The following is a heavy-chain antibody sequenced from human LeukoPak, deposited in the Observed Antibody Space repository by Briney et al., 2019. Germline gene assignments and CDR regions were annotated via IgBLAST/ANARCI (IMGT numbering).Heavy chain of an antibody. CDR2: IYYSGST. CDR1: GGSISSSNYY. Sequence: PSETLSLTCTVSGGSISSSNYYWGWIRQPPGKGLEWIGSIYYSGSTYYNPSLKSRVTISVDTSKNQFSLKLSSVTAADTAVYYCARASLRFLEWLEWGQGTLVTVSS. J-gene: IGHJ4*02. D-gene: IGHD3-3*01. CDR3: ARASLRFLEWLE. V-gene: IGHV4-39*07.